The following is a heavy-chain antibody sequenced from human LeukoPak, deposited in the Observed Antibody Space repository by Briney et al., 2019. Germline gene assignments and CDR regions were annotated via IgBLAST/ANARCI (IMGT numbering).Heavy chain of an antibody. Sequence: SETLSLTCTVSGGSISSSSYYWGWIRQPPGKGLEWIGSIYYSGSTYYNPSLKSRVTISVDTSKNQFSLKLSSVTAADTAVYYCARSYSSGFPYFQHWGQGTLVTVSS. CDR1: GGSISSSSYY. V-gene: IGHV4-39*07. J-gene: IGHJ1*01. CDR2: IYYSGST. CDR3: ARSYSSGFPYFQH. D-gene: IGHD6-19*01.